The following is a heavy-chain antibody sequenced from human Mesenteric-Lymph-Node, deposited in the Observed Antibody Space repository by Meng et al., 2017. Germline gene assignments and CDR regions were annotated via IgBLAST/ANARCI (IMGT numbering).Heavy chain of an antibody. CDR1: GGTFSSYG. Sequence: ASVKVSCKASGGTFSSYGINWVRQATGQGLEWMGWMNPNSGNTGYAQKFQGRVTITRNTSISTAYMELSRLRSDDTAVYYCARGNIVVVVATMDVWGQGTTVTVSS. J-gene: IGHJ6*02. V-gene: IGHV1-8*03. CDR2: MNPNSGNT. D-gene: IGHD2-15*01. CDR3: ARGNIVVVVATMDV.